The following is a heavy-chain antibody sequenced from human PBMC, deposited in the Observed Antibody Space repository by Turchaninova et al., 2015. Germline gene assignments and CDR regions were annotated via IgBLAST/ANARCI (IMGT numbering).Heavy chain of an antibody. CDR1: GFTFSSYW. CDR2: IKSDGSST. CDR3: ARRNY. J-gene: IGHJ4*02. Sequence: EVQLVESGGGLVQHGGSLRLSCAASGFTFSSYWMDCVSQAPGKELVWVSRIKSDGSSTSYADSVKGRFTISRDNAKNTLYLQMNSLRTEDTAVDYCARRNYWGQGTLVTVSS. V-gene: IGHV3-74*01.